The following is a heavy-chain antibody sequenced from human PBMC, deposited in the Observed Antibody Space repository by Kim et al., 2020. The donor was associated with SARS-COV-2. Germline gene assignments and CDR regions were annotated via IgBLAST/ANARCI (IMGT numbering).Heavy chain of an antibody. D-gene: IGHD6-13*01. V-gene: IGHV3-33*01. CDR2: IWYDGSNK. J-gene: IGHJ6*02. CDR1: GFTFSSYG. CDR3: ARDGYSSSPRVYGMDV. Sequence: GGSLRLSCAASGFTFSSYGMHWVRQAPGKGLEWVAVIWYDGSNKYYADSVKGLFTMSRDNSKNTLYLQMNSLRAEDTAVYFCARDGYSSSPRVYGMDVWGQGTTVTVSS.